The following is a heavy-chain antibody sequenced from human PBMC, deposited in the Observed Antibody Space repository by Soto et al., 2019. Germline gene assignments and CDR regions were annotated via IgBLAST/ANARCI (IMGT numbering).Heavy chain of an antibody. CDR3: ASLEDIVVVVAVDY. CDR1: GGSISSSSYY. J-gene: IGHJ4*02. V-gene: IGHV4-39*01. CDR2: IYYSGST. D-gene: IGHD2-15*01. Sequence: PSETLSLTCTVSGGSISSSSYYWGWIRQPPGKGLEWIGSIYYSGSTYYNPSLKSRVTISVDTSKNQFSLKLSSVTAADTAVYYCASLEDIVVVVAVDYWGQGTLVTVSS.